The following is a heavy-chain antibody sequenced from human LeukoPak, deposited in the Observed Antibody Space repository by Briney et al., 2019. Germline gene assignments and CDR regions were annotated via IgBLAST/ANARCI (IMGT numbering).Heavy chain of an antibody. J-gene: IGHJ3*01. CDR1: GFNFYNYW. CDR2: INNPGSSA. CDR3: TRTSCSPTSSLSIAFDL. Sequence: GGSLRLSCAASGFNFYNYWMHWVRQAPGKGLEWISRINNPGSSATYADALKGRFTMSRDNGKNTIHLQMDGLRADDTAIYFSTRTSCSPTSSLSIAFDLWGQGTMVTVSS. V-gene: IGHV3-74*03. D-gene: IGHD1/OR15-1a*01.